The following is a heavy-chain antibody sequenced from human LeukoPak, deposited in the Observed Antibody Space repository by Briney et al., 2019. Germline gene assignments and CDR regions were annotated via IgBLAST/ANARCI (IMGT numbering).Heavy chain of an antibody. CDR2: IYYSGST. J-gene: IGHJ1*01. V-gene: IGHV4-31*03. D-gene: IGHD6-13*01. Sequence: PSETLSLTCTVSGGSISSGGYYWSWIRQHPGKGLEWIGYIYYSGSTYYNPSLKSRVTISVDTSKNQFSLKLSSVTAADTAVYYCASKSSSWYPDFQHWGQGTLVTVSS. CDR3: ASKSSSWYPDFQH. CDR1: GGSISSGGYY.